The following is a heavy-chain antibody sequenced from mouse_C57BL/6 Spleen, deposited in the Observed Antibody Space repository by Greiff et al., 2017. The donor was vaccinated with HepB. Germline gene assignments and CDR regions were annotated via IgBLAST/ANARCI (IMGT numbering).Heavy chain of an antibody. CDR1: GYTFTSYW. Sequence: VQLQQPGAELVRPGSSVKLSCKASGYTFTSYWMDWVKQRPGQGLEWIGNIYPSDSETHYNQKFKDKATLTVDKSSSTAYMQLSSLTSEDSAVYYCARWGSSWDYWGQGTTLTVSS. D-gene: IGHD1-1*01. CDR3: ARWGSSWDY. V-gene: IGHV1-61*01. J-gene: IGHJ2*01. CDR2: IYPSDSET.